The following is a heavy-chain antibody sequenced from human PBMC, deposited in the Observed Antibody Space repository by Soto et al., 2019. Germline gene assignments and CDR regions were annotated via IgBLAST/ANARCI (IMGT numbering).Heavy chain of an antibody. Sequence: SETLSLTCTVSGGSISSGCYYWSWIRQHPGKGLEWIGYIYYSGSTYYNPSLKSRVTISVDTSKNQFSLKLSSVTAADTAVYYCARDIAVAGLVEVYYGMDVWGQGTTVTVSS. CDR3: ARDIAVAGLVEVYYGMDV. CDR2: IYYSGST. V-gene: IGHV4-31*03. D-gene: IGHD6-19*01. J-gene: IGHJ6*02. CDR1: GGSISSGCYY.